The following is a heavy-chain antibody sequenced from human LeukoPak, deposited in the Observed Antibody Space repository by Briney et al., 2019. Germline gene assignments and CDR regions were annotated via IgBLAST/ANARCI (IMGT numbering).Heavy chain of an antibody. CDR1: GYPISSGYY. CDR3: ARVGRDGYKAMNWFDP. CDR2: IYHSGST. V-gene: IGHV4-38-2*02. Sequence: PSETLSLTCTVSGYPISSGYYWGWIRQPPGKGLEWIGSIYHSGSTYYNPSLKSRVTISVDTSKNQFSLKLSSVTAADTAVYYCARVGRDGYKAMNWFDPWGQGTLVTVYS. J-gene: IGHJ5*02. D-gene: IGHD5-24*01.